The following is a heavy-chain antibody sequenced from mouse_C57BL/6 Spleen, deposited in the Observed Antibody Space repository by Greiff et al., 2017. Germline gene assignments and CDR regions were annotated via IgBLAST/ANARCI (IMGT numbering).Heavy chain of an antibody. CDR2: IYPGDGDT. CDR1: GYAFSSSW. J-gene: IGHJ2*01. V-gene: IGHV1-82*01. D-gene: IGHD1-1*01. Sequence: QVQLQQSGPELVKPGASVKISCKASGYAFSSSWMNWVKQRPGKGLEWIGRIYPGDGDTTYNGKFKGKATLTADKSSSTAYMQLSSLTSEDSAVYFCARRNYGSSYYFDYGGQGTTLTVSS. CDR3: ARRNYGSSYYFDY.